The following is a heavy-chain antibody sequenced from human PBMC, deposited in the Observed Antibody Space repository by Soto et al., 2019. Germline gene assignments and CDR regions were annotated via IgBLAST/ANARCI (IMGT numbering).Heavy chain of an antibody. CDR1: GYTLTSYG. CDR2: ISAYNGNT. J-gene: IGHJ3*02. D-gene: IGHD2-2*01. CDR3: AGTMLASWGSRDDAFDI. Sequence: ASVKVSCKASGYTLTSYGISWVRQAPGQGLEWMGWISAYNGNTNYAQKLQGRVTMTTDTSTSTAYMELRSLRSDDTAVYYCAGTMLASWGSRDDAFDIWGQGTMVTVSS. V-gene: IGHV1-18*01.